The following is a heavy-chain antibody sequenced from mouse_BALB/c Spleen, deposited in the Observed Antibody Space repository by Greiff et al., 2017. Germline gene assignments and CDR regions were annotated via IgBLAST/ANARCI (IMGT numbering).Heavy chain of an antibody. V-gene: IGHV1-4*02. CDR1: CYTFTSYT. D-gene: IGHD2-1*01. Sequence: QVQLQQSAAELARPGASVKMSCKASCYTFTSYTMHWVKQRPGQGLEWIGYINPSSGYTEYNQKFKDKTTLTADTSSSTAYMQLSSLTSEDSAVYDCASGSGYGNYAWFAYWGQGTLVTVSA. CDR3: ASGSGYGNYAWFAY. J-gene: IGHJ3*01. CDR2: INPSSGYT.